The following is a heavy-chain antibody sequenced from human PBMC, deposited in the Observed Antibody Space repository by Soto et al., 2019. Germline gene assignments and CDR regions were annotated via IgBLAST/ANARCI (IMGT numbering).Heavy chain of an antibody. D-gene: IGHD1-1*01. J-gene: IGHJ3*02. V-gene: IGHV3-33*01. CDR2: IWYDGSNK. Sequence: ESGGGVVQPGRSLRLSCAASGFTFSSYGMHWVRQAPGKGLEWVAVIWYDGSNKYYADSVKGRFTISRDNSKNTLYLQMNSLRAEDTAVYYCASLHNWDDFGDAFDIWGQGTMVTVSS. CDR1: GFTFSSYG. CDR3: ASLHNWDDFGDAFDI.